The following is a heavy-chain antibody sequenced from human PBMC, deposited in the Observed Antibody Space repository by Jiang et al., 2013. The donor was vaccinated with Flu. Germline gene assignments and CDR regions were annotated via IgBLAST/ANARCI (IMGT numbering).Heavy chain of an antibody. J-gene: IGHJ6*03. V-gene: IGHV4-34*01. Sequence: TLSLTCAVYGGSFSGYYWSWIRQPPGKGLEWIGEINHSGSTNYNPSLKSRVTISVDTSKNQFSLKLSSVTAADTAVYYCARLPRFSSSSPYYYYYMDVWGKGTTVTVSS. CDR2: INHSGST. CDR1: GGSFSGYY. CDR3: ARLPRFSSSSPYYYYYMDV. D-gene: IGHD6-6*01.